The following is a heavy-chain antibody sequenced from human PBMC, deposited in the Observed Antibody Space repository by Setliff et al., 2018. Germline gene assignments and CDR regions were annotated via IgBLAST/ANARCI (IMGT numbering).Heavy chain of an antibody. CDR3: ARDYRGELHY. V-gene: IGHV1-18*01. D-gene: IGHD1-26*01. Sequence: VASVKVSCKASGYIFTSYGISWVRQAPGQKLEYLGWIGGYNGNTNYAQKLQGRVTMTIDTFTSTVYMELRNLRSDDTAVYYCARDYRGELHYWGQGTLVTVSS. CDR2: IGGYNGNT. CDR1: GYIFTSYG. J-gene: IGHJ4*02.